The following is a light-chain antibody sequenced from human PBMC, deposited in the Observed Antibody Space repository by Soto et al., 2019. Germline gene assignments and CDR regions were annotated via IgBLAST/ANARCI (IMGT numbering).Light chain of an antibody. V-gene: IGKV1-5*01. J-gene: IGKJ1*01. CDR2: DAS. CDR3: QQYNSYST. CDR1: QSINNW. Sequence: DIQMTQSPSTLSASVGDRVTITCRASQSINNWLAWYQQKPGKAPKLLIYDASSLESGVPSRFSGLGSGTEFTLTISSLQPDDFATYYCQQYNSYSTFGQGTKVDIK.